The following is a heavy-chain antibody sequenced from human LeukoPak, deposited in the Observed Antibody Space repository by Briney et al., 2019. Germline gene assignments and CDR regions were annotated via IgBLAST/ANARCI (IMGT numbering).Heavy chain of an antibody. CDR3: ARTYSSSSGYYNYFDY. V-gene: IGHV1-46*01. CDR2: INPSGGST. CDR1: GYTFTSYY. J-gene: IGHJ4*02. D-gene: IGHD3-22*01. Sequence: ASVKVSCKASGYTFTSYYMHWVREAPGQGLEWMGIINPSGGSTSYAQKFQGRVTMTRDMSTSTVYMELSSLRSEDTAVYYCARTYSSSSGYYNYFDYWGQGTLVTVSS.